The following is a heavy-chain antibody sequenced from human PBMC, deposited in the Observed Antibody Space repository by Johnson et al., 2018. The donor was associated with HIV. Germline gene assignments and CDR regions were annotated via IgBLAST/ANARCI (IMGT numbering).Heavy chain of an antibody. Sequence: QVQLVESGGGVVQPGRSLRLSCVVSGFTFSSYAFHWVRRAPAKGLQWVAAISYDGSYKYYADSVKGRFTISRDNSKNTLYLQMNSLRAEDTAVYYCAKGGSAVAVAFDIWGQGTMVTVSS. D-gene: IGHD6-19*01. J-gene: IGHJ3*02. CDR3: AKGGSAVAVAFDI. CDR1: GFTFSSYA. CDR2: ISYDGSYK. V-gene: IGHV3-30-3*01.